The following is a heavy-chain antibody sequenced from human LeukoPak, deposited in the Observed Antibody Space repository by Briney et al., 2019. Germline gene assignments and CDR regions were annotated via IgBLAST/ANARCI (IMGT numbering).Heavy chain of an antibody. Sequence: GGSLRLSCAASGFTFRNYEMNWVRQAPGKGLEWVSFISSGGSTIYYADSVKGRFTISRDNAKNSLYLQMNSLRAEDTAVYYCARDGRYCSGGFCYPHWGQRTLVTVSS. J-gene: IGHJ4*02. D-gene: IGHD2-15*01. V-gene: IGHV3-48*03. CDR3: ARDGRYCSGGFCYPH. CDR2: ISSGGSTI. CDR1: GFTFRNYE.